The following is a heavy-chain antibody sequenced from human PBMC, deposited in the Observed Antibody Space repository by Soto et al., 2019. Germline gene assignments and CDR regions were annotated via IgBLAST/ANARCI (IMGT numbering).Heavy chain of an antibody. CDR3: ANYLFGEPPSHY. J-gene: IGHJ4*02. CDR1: GFTFSSYS. Sequence: GGSLRLSCAASGFTFSSYSMNWVRQAPGKGLEWVSYISSSSTIYYADSVKGRFTISRDNAKNSLYLHMNSLRAEATAVYYCANYLFGEPPSHYWGQGTLVTVSS. D-gene: IGHD3-10*02. CDR2: ISSSSTI. V-gene: IGHV3-48*01.